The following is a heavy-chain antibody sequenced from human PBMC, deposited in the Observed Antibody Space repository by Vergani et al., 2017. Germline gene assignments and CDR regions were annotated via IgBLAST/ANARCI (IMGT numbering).Heavy chain of an antibody. J-gene: IGHJ4*02. D-gene: IGHD2-21*02. V-gene: IGHV3-23*01. CDR1: GFTFSSYA. CDR2: IRGSGGST. Sequence: EVQLLESGGGLVQPGGSLRLSCAASGFTFSSYAMSWVRQAPGKGLEWVSAIRGSGGSTYYADSVKGRFTISRDNSKNTLYLQMNSLRAEDTAVYYCARVAGYCGGDCYPYYFDYWGQGTLVTVSS. CDR3: ARVAGYCGGDCYPYYFDY.